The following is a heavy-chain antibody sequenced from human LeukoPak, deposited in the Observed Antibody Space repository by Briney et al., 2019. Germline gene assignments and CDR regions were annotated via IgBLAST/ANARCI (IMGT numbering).Heavy chain of an antibody. J-gene: IGHJ4*02. V-gene: IGHV4-61*02. CDR2: IYTSGGT. Sequence: SETLSLTCTVSGGSISSGSYYWSWIRQPAGKGLEWIGRIYTSGGTNYNPSLKSRVTISVDTSKSQFSLKLSSVTAADTAVYYCARGYYYGSGSYPPDYWGQGTLVTVSS. D-gene: IGHD3-10*01. CDR3: ARGYYYGSGSYPPDY. CDR1: GGSISSGSYY.